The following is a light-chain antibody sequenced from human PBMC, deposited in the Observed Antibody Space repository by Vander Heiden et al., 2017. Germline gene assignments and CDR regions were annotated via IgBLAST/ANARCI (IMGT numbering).Light chain of an antibody. V-gene: IGKV1-33*01. CDR2: DAS. Sequence: DIQMTQSPSSLSASVGDRVTITCQASQDISNFLNWYQQKPGKAPKLLIYDASNLETGVPSRFSGSGSGTDFTFTISSLQPEDIAEYYCQLYTTLPSITFGPGTRLEIE. J-gene: IGKJ5*01. CDR1: QDISNF. CDR3: QLYTTLPSIT.